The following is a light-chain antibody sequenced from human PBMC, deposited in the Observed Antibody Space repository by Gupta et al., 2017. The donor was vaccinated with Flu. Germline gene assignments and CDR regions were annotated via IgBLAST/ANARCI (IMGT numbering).Light chain of an antibody. CDR1: SGSLPAPY. CDR3: QYYDTDYLV. CDR2: EDN. V-gene: IGLV6-57*03. J-gene: IGLJ3*02. Sequence: NSMLTPPHPVSESPGNPVTISCPPSSGSLPAPYVQWYQQRPGRAPTTVIYEDNLRPSGVPDRFSGSIDSSSDSVSLTISGLKAEDEAYYYCQYYDTDYLVFGGGTKLTVL.